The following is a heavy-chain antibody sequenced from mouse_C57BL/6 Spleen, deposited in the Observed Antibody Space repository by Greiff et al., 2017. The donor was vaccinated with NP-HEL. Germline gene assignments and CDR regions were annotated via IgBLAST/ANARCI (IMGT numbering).Heavy chain of an antibody. D-gene: IGHD2-4*01. J-gene: IGHJ3*01. CDR3: TRTVYYDYDGPFAY. CDR2: IYPGNSDT. V-gene: IGHV1-5*01. Sequence: EVQLQQSGTVLARPGASVKMSCKTSGYTFTSYWMHWVKQRPGQGLEWIGAIYPGNSDTSYNQKFKGKAKLTAVTSASTAYMELSSLTNEDSAVYYCTRTVYYDYDGPFAYWGQGTLVTVSA. CDR1: GYTFTSYW.